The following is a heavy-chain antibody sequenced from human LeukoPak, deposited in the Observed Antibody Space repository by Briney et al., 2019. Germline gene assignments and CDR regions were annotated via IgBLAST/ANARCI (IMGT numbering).Heavy chain of an antibody. CDR2: INPNSGGT. D-gene: IGHD4-23*01. Sequence: ASAKVSCKASGYTFIDYYMHWVRQAPGQGLEWMGWINPNSGGTNYAQKFQGRVTMTRDTSITTAYMELSRLRSDDTAVYYCARVGVATTAVIPDYFDHWGQGTLVTVSS. CDR3: ARVGVATTAVIPDYFDH. J-gene: IGHJ4*02. V-gene: IGHV1-2*02. CDR1: GYTFIDYY.